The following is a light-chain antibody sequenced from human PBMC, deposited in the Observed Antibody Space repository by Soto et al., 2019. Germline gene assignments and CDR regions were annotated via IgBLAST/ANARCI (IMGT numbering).Light chain of an antibody. Sequence: QLVLTQPASLSASPGASASLTCTLRSGINVGTYRIYWYQQKPGSPPQYLLRYKSDSDKQQGSGVPSRFSGSKDASANAGIFLISGLQSEDEADYYCMIWHSSAWVFGGGTKVTVL. J-gene: IGLJ3*02. CDR1: SGINVGTYR. V-gene: IGLV5-45*01. CDR2: YKSDSDK. CDR3: MIWHSSAWV.